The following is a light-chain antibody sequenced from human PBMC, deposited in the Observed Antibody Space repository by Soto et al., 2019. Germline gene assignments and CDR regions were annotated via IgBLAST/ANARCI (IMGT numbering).Light chain of an antibody. CDR2: RND. Sequence: QSVLTQPPSASGTPGQRLTVSCSGSNSNIESNYVYWYQQLPGTAPKLLIYRNDQRPSGVPGRFSGSKSGTSASLAISGLRSEDEAAYYCAAWDDSLSGVVFGGGTKLTVL. CDR3: AAWDDSLSGVV. V-gene: IGLV1-47*01. CDR1: NSNIESNY. J-gene: IGLJ2*01.